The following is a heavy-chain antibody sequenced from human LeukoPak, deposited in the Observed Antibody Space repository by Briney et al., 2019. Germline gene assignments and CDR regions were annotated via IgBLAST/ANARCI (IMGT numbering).Heavy chain of an antibody. V-gene: IGHV3-30-3*01. CDR3: ARASCDSSGYYPS. D-gene: IGHD3-22*01. J-gene: IGHJ4*02. Sequence: GRSLRLSCAASGFTFSSYAMHWVRQAPGKGLEWVAVISYDGSNKYYADSVKGRFTISRDNSKNTLYLQMNSLRAEDTAVYYCARASCDSSGYYPSWGQGTLVTVSS. CDR1: GFTFSSYA. CDR2: ISYDGSNK.